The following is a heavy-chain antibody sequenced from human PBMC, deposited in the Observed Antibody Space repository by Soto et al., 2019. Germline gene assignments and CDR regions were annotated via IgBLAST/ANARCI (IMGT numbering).Heavy chain of an antibody. J-gene: IGHJ4*02. CDR1: GGSISSYY. CDR2: IYYSGST. V-gene: IGHV4-59*01. D-gene: IGHD1-26*01. CDR3: AREGSYGSFGY. Sequence: PSDTLSLTCSVSGGSISSYYWSWIRQPPGKGLEWIGYIYYSGSTNYNPSLKSRVTISVDTSKNQFSLKLSSETAADTAVYYCAREGSYGSFGYWGQGTLVTVSS.